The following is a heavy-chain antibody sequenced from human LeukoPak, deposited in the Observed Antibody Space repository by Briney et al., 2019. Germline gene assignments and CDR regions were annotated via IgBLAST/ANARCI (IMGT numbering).Heavy chain of an antibody. CDR3: ARDRLITMIVALEDDGFDI. D-gene: IGHD3-22*01. Sequence: PGGSLRLSCAASGFTFSSYSMNWVRQAPGKGLEWVSSISSSSSYIYYADSVKGRFTISRDNSKNTLYLQMNSLRAEDTAVYYCARDRLITMIVALEDDGFDIWGQGTMVTVSS. CDR1: GFTFSSYS. V-gene: IGHV3-21*01. J-gene: IGHJ3*02. CDR2: ISSSSSYI.